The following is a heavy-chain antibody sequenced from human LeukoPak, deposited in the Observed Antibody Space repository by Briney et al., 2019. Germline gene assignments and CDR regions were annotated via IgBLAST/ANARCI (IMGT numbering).Heavy chain of an antibody. CDR3: ARQALIYDAFDI. CDR1: GGTFSSYA. V-gene: IGHV1-8*02. CDR2: MNPNSGNT. J-gene: IGHJ3*02. Sequence: ASVKVSCKASGGTFSSYAISWVRQAPGQGLEWMGWMNPNSGNTGYAQKFQGRVTMTRNTSISTAYMELSSLRSEDTAVYYCARQALIYDAFDIWGQGTMVTVSS.